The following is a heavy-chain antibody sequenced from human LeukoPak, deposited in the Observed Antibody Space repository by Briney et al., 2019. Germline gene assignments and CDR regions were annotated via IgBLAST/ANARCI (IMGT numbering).Heavy chain of an antibody. V-gene: IGHV4-39*01. D-gene: IGHD3-22*01. CDR3: ASSPSGYWWNFDC. CDR2: IYYSGST. J-gene: IGHJ4*02. CDR1: GGSISSNNYY. Sequence: PSETLSLTCTVSGGSISSNNYYWGWIRQPPGKGLEWIGSIYYSGSTYNNPSLKSRVTLSVDTTKNQFSLKLTSVPAADTAVYYCASSPSGYWWNFDCWGQGTLVTVFS.